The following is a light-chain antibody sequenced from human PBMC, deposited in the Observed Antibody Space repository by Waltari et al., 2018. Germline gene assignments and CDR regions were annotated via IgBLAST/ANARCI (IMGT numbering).Light chain of an antibody. CDR1: QIIGRD. Sequence: DIQMTQFPSSLSASVGDRVTITCRASQIIGRDLNWYQQKPGQAPKLLIYATSSLHSGVPSRFSGSGSGRDYTLTISGLQREDFATYYCQQSDTYPRTFGQGTKVEF. J-gene: IGKJ1*01. CDR3: QQSDTYPRT. CDR2: ATS. V-gene: IGKV1-39*01.